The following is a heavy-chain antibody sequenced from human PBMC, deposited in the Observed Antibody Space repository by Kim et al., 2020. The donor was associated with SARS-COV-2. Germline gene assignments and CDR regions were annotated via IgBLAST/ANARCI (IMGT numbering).Heavy chain of an antibody. V-gene: IGHV3-23*01. Sequence: GGSLRLSCAASGFTFTNFAMTWVRQAPGKGLEWVSSISGDSSSIHYADSVNGRFTISRDYSRNTVYLQMDSLRVEDMALYHCANIIQVDMSFQHWGQGT. J-gene: IGHJ1*01. CDR3: ANIIQVDMSFQH. CDR2: ISGDSSSI. CDR1: GFTFTNFA. D-gene: IGHD1-1*01.